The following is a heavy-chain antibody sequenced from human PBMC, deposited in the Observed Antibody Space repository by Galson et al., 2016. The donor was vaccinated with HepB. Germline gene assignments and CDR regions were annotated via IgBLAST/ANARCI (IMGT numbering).Heavy chain of an antibody. CDR2: IYWDDDK. J-gene: IGHJ4*02. Sequence: PALVKPTQTLTLTCTFSGFSLSTSGVGVGWIRQPPGKALEWLALIYWDDDKRYSPSLKSRLTISKDTSKNQVVLTMTNMDPVDTATYYCARIQGDYLTFDYWGQGTLVTVSS. D-gene: IGHD4-17*01. V-gene: IGHV2-5*02. CDR3: ARIQGDYLTFDY. CDR1: GFSLSTSGVG.